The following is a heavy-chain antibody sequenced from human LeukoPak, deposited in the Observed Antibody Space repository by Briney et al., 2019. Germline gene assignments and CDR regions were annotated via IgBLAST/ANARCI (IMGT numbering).Heavy chain of an antibody. CDR1: GFTFSTYW. Sequence: GSLRLSCAVSGFTFSTYWMHWVRQAPGKGLVWVSRINTDGSLINYADSVKGRFTMSRDNSKNTLYLQMSSLRAEDTAVYYCARIIVGATGIDYWGQGTLVTVSS. D-gene: IGHD1-26*01. J-gene: IGHJ4*02. CDR2: INTDGSLI. V-gene: IGHV3-74*01. CDR3: ARIIVGATGIDY.